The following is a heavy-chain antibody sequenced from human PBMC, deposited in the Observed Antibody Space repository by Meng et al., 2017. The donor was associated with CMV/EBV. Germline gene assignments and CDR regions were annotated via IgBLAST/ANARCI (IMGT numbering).Heavy chain of an antibody. CDR2: ILPICGTA. CDR3: ARVWDSGWDY. V-gene: IGHV1-69*01. J-gene: IGHJ4*02. D-gene: IGHD3-22*01. Sequence: SVNVPFTVYGRTLRSYAFSWGLTAPGQGLEWMGGILPICGTANYAQKFQGRVTITADESTSTAYMELSSLRSEDTAVYYCARVWDSGWDYWGQGTLVTVSS. CDR1: GRTLRSYA.